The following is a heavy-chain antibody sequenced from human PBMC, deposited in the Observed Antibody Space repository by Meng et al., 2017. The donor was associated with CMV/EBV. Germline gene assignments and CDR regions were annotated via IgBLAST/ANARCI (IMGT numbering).Heavy chain of an antibody. CDR1: CY. V-gene: IGHV1-2*02. Sequence: CYMRWVRQAREQGLGWRGWINPNSGGTTDVQEFQGRVTVTRGTSIRTAYGGLSRLRSDDTAVYYGARGVVPAAIGGGGYRGYYFDYWGQGNLVTVSS. CDR3: ARGVVPAAIGGGGYRGYYFDY. CDR2: INPNSGGT. D-gene: IGHD2-2*02. J-gene: IGHJ4*02.